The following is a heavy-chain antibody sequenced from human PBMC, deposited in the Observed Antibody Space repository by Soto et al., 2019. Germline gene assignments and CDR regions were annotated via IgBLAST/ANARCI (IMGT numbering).Heavy chain of an antibody. V-gene: IGHV3-9*01. CDR3: ANSQIIASRPFDY. J-gene: IGHJ4*02. Sequence: EVQLVESGGGLVQPGRSLRLSCEASGFMFDDDAMYWVRQAPGKGLEWVSGISWNSNSIVYADSVKSRFTISRDNAKNSLYLQMNSLEPADTALYYCANSQIIASRPFDYWGQGTLVTVSS. CDR2: ISWNSNSI. CDR1: GFMFDDDA. D-gene: IGHD2-15*01.